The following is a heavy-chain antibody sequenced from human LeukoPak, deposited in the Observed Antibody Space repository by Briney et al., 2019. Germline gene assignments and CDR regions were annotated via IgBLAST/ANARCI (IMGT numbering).Heavy chain of an antibody. D-gene: IGHD6-13*01. CDR3: AKPPPDSSSWLFDY. Sequence: GGSLRLSCAASVLTFSTYAMSWVRQAPGKGLEWVSTISGNGGTTYYADSVKGRFTISRDNSKNTLYLQMNSLRVEDTAVYYCAKPPPDSSSWLFDYWGQGTLVTVSS. V-gene: IGHV3-23*01. J-gene: IGHJ4*02. CDR1: VLTFSTYA. CDR2: ISGNGGTT.